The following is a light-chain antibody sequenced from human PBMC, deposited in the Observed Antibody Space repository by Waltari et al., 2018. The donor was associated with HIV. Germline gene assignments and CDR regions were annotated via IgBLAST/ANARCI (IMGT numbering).Light chain of an antibody. Sequence: QSVLTQPPSASGTPGQGVTISCSGSSSNIGSNAVNWYRPPPGTAPKVLIYSNNQRPSGVPDRFSGSKSGTSASLAISGLQSEDDADYYCAAWDDSLNGLLFGGGTKLTVL. J-gene: IGLJ2*01. CDR2: SNN. CDR3: AAWDDSLNGLL. V-gene: IGLV1-44*01. CDR1: SSNIGSNA.